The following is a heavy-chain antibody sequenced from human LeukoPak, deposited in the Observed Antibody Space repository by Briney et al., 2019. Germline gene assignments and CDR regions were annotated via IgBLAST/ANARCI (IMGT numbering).Heavy chain of an antibody. CDR3: ARDNWNDAGAFDI. CDR1: GGSISSSSYC. V-gene: IGHV4-39*02. CDR2: IYYSGNT. D-gene: IGHD1-20*01. J-gene: IGHJ3*02. Sequence: PSETLSLTCTVAGGSISSSSYCWGWIRQPPGKGLEWIGSIYYSGNTYYIPCLKSRVTISLDTSKYQFSLKLSSVTAADTAVYYCARDNWNDAGAFDIWGQGTMVTVSS.